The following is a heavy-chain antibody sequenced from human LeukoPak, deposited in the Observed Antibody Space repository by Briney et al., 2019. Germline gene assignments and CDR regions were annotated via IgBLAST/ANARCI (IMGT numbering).Heavy chain of an antibody. CDR2: ISSSSSYI. J-gene: IGHJ4*02. CDR3: ARDMYYGILTGCPEEDSAFDY. Sequence: KPGGSLRLSCAASGFTFSSYSMNWVRQAPGKGLEWVSSISSSSSYIYYADSVKGRFTISRDNAKNSLYLQMNSLRAEDTAVYYCARDMYYGILTGCPEEDSAFDYWGQGTLVTVSS. V-gene: IGHV3-21*01. CDR1: GFTFSSYS. D-gene: IGHD3-9*01.